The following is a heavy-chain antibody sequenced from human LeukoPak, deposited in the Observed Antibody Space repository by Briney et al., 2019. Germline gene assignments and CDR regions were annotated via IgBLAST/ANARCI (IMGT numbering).Heavy chain of an antibody. D-gene: IGHD3-10*01. J-gene: IGHJ3*02. V-gene: IGHV3-7*01. CDR3: ASVCGSGSYYNPDAFDI. CDR2: IKQDGSEK. CDR1: GFTFSSYW. Sequence: GGSLRLSCAASGFTFSSYWMSWVRQAPGKGLEWVANIKQDGSEKYYVDSVKGRFTISRDNAKNSLYLQMNSLRAEDTAVYYCASVCGSGSYYNPDAFDIWGQGTIVTVSS.